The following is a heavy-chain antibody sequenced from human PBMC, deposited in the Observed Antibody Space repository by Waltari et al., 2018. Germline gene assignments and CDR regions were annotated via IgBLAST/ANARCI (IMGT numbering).Heavy chain of an antibody. CDR3: ARDYYDSSGASY. Sequence: VQLVQSGAEVKRPGSSVKVSCKASGGTFSSYTISWVRQSPGQGLEWMGRIIPILGIANYAQKFQGRVTITADKSTSTAYMELSSLRSEDTAVYYCARDYYDSSGASYWGQGTLVTVSS. J-gene: IGHJ4*02. CDR1: GGTFSSYT. CDR2: IIPILGIA. D-gene: IGHD3-22*01. V-gene: IGHV1-69*08.